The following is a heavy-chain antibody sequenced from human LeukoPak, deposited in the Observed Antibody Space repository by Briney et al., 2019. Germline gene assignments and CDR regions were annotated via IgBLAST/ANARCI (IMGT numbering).Heavy chain of an antibody. V-gene: IGHV3-74*01. CDR3: ARHSSGYYHYDY. CDR2: INSDGRST. J-gene: IGHJ4*02. Sequence: GGSLRLSCAASGFTFSSYWMHWGRRAPGKGLVWVSRINSDGRSTSYADSVKGRFTISRDNSKNTLHLQMNSLRAEDTAVYYCARHSSGYYHYDYWGPGTLVTVAS. D-gene: IGHD3-22*01. CDR1: GFTFSSYW.